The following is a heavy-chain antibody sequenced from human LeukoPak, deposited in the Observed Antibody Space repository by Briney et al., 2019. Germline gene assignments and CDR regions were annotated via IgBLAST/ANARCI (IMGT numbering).Heavy chain of an antibody. D-gene: IGHD2-2*01. Sequence: PSETLSLTCTVSGDSISTGGYYWAWIRQHRERGLEWLGYIYYSGSTHYNPSLQSRVTISVDTSKNQFSLNLNSVTAADTAVYYCARVIVVVPIGVYHYYAMDVWGQGTTVTVSS. CDR3: ARVIVVVPIGVYHYYAMDV. CDR1: GDSISTGGYY. CDR2: IYYSGST. J-gene: IGHJ6*02. V-gene: IGHV4-31*03.